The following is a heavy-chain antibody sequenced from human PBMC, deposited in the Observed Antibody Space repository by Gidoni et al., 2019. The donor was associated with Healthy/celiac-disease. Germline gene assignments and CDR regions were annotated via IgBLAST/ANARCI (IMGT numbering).Heavy chain of an antibody. V-gene: IGHV1-18*04. D-gene: IGHD2-15*01. CDR3: ARDTGLVVAATPCWD. J-gene: IGHJ4*02. CDR1: GYTFTSYG. Sequence: QVQLVQSGAEVKKPGASVKVSCKASGYTFTSYGISWVRQAPGQGLEWMGWISAYNGKTDYVQKLQGRVTMTTDTSTSTDYMELRSRRSDDTAVYYCARDTGLVVAATPCWDWGQGTLVTVSS. CDR2: ISAYNGKT.